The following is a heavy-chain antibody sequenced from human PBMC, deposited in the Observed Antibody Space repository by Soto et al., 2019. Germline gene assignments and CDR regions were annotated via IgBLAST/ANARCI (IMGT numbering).Heavy chain of an antibody. D-gene: IGHD2-8*01. CDR2: SGPYNGNT. Sequence: VQLVQSGAEVKKPGASVKVSCKASGYTFTSYGISWVRQAPGQGLEWMAWSGPYNGNTNYAQNLQGRVTVTTDTSTSTAYMELRSLRPDDTAVYYCVRGRWCIGTSYYAGCSDYGGQGTLVTVSS. J-gene: IGHJ4*02. CDR3: VRGRWCIGTSYYAGCSDY. CDR1: GYTFTSYG. V-gene: IGHV1-18*01.